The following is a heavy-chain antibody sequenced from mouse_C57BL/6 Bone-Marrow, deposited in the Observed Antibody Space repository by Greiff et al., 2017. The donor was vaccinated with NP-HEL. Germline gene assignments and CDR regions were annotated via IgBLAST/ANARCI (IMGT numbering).Heavy chain of an antibody. Sequence: QVQLKESGAELARPGASVKLSCKASGYTFTSYGISWVKQRTGQGLEWIGEIYPRSGNTYYNEKFKGKATLTADKSSSTAYMELRSLTSEDSAVYFCARRSYYYGSSSYYFDYWGQGTTLTVSS. CDR1: GYTFTSYG. D-gene: IGHD1-1*01. V-gene: IGHV1-81*01. CDR2: IYPRSGNT. J-gene: IGHJ2*01. CDR3: ARRSYYYGSSSYYFDY.